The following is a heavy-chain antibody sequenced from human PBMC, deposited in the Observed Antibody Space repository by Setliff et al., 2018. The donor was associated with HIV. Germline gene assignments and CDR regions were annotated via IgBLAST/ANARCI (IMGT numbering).Heavy chain of an antibody. V-gene: IGHV3-74*01. CDR1: GFTFDDYA. CDR3: ATIWMRGAYFDY. CDR2: IDGDGTGT. D-gene: IGHD3-3*01. J-gene: IGHJ4*02. Sequence: GGSLRLSCAASGFTFDDYAMHWVRQVPGKGLVWVSRIDGDGTGTIYADSVKGRFTISRDNAKNMLYLQMNSLTAEDTAVYYCATIWMRGAYFDYWGQGTLVTVSS.